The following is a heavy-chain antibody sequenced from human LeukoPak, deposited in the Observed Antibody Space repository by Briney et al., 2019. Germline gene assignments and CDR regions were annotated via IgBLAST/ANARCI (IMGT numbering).Heavy chain of an antibody. Sequence: PGGSLRLSCAASGLTVSSTYMSWVRQTPGKGLEWVSVIYSGGSTYYADSVKGRFTISRDNSKNTLYLQMNSLRAEDTAVYYCAKEYYVLLVYALGGSFDYWGRGTLVTVSS. D-gene: IGHD2-8*02. J-gene: IGHJ4*02. CDR1: GLTVSSTY. V-gene: IGHV3-66*01. CDR3: AKEYYVLLVYALGGSFDY. CDR2: IYSGGST.